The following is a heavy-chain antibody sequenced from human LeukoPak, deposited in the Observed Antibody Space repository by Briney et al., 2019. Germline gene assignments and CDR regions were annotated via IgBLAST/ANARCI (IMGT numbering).Heavy chain of an antibody. D-gene: IGHD5-24*01. CDR3: GRDPGDGYTPPNYYYYMDV. Sequence: GGSLRLSCAASGFTFSTYGMDWVRQAPGKGLEWFSGMVGSGGTGYYADSGKCRFTISRDNSKNPLYLQMTSLRAEDTAVYYCGRDPGDGYTPPNYYYYMDVWGQGTTVTVSS. V-gene: IGHV3-23*01. CDR2: MVGSGGTG. J-gene: IGHJ6*03. CDR1: GFTFSTYG.